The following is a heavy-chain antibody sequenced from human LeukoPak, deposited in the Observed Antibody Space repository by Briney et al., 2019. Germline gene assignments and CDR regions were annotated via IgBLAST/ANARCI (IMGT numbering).Heavy chain of an antibody. CDR2: IYYSGST. D-gene: IGHD5-12*01. V-gene: IGHV4-59*01. CDR1: GGSISSYY. CDR3: AREKEATFDY. J-gene: IGHJ4*02. Sequence: SETLSLTCAVSGGSISSYYWSWIRQPPGKGLEWIGYIYYSGSTNYNPSLKSRVTISVHTSKNQFSLKLSSVTAADTAVYYCAREKEATFDYWGQGTLVTVSS.